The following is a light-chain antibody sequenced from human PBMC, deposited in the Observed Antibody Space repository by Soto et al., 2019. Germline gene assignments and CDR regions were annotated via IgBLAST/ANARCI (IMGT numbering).Light chain of an antibody. J-gene: IGKJ1*01. CDR3: QQYNNWPQT. CDR1: QSFGTN. Sequence: ETVLTQSPATVSVSPGERATLSCRASQSFGTNLAWYQQTPGQAPRLLIYGASVRATGVPDRFSGSGSGTEFTLTISSLRSEDFAVYYCQQYNNWPQTFGQGTKVDIK. V-gene: IGKV3-15*01. CDR2: GAS.